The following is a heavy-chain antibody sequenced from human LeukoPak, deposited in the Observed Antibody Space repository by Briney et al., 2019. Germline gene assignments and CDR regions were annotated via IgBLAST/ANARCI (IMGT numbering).Heavy chain of an antibody. CDR1: GFTISSYA. V-gene: IGHV3-23*01. CDR2: ISGSGGST. J-gene: IGHJ4*02. D-gene: IGHD6-6*01. CDR3: ARDLGAARLRWFDY. Sequence: GLLRLSSAASGFTISSYAMSWVRPAPGKGLEWVSAISGSGGSTYYADSVKGRFTISRDNSKNTLYLQMNSLRAEDTAVYYCARDLGAARLRWFDYWGQGTLVTVSS.